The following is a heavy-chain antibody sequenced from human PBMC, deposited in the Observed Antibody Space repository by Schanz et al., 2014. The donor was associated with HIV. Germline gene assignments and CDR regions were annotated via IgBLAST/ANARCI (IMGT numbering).Heavy chain of an antibody. Sequence: EVQLVESGGGLVKPGRSLRLSCTASGFTFSDYPMTWVRQAPGKGLEWVAHIKSDGSAQDYVDSVKGRFTISRDNARNSVFLQMTSLRADDTAVYYCAREDWSLPDWGQGTLVTVSS. V-gene: IGHV3-7*01. CDR1: GFTFSDYP. D-gene: IGHD3-3*01. J-gene: IGHJ4*02. CDR2: IKSDGSAQ. CDR3: AREDWSLPD.